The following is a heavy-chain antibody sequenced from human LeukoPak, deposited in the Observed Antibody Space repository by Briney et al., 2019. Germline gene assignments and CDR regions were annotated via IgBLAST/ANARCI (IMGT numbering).Heavy chain of an antibody. D-gene: IGHD3-10*01. V-gene: IGHV3-53*01. Sequence: GGSLRLSCAASGFTVSSNYMSWVRQAPGKGLEWVSVIYSGGSTYYADSVKGRFTISRDNSKNTLYLQMNSLSVEDTAVYYCAKDEVLWFGERAFDIWGHGTMVTVSS. J-gene: IGHJ3*02. CDR1: GFTVSSNY. CDR3: AKDEVLWFGERAFDI. CDR2: IYSGGST.